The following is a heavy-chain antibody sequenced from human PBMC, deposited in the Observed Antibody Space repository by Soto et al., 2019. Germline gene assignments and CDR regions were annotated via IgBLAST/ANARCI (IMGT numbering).Heavy chain of an antibody. J-gene: IGHJ4*02. CDR2: ISWNSGSI. Sequence: EVQLVESGGGLVQPGRSLRLSCAASGFTFDDYAMQWVRQAPGKGLEWVSGISWNSGSIGYADAVKGRFTISRDNAKNSQYPQMNSLRAEGTALYYCAKGYGGNSGVGGYWGQGTLVTVSS. CDR1: GFTFDDYA. CDR3: AKGYGGNSGVGGY. D-gene: IGHD2-21*02. V-gene: IGHV3-9*01.